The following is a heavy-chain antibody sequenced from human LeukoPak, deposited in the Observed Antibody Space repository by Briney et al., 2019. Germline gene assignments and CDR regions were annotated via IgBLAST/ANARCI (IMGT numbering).Heavy chain of an antibody. J-gene: IGHJ3*02. V-gene: IGHV4-39*01. CDR3: ARHSVRSTAMGFADAFDI. CDR2: IYYSGST. Sequence: SETLSLTCTVSGGSISSSSYYWGWIRQPPGKGLEWIGSIYYSGSTYYNPSLKSRVTISVDTSKNQFSLKLSSVTAADTAVYYCARHSVRSTAMGFADAFDIWGQGTMVTVSS. D-gene: IGHD5-18*01. CDR1: GGSISSSSYY.